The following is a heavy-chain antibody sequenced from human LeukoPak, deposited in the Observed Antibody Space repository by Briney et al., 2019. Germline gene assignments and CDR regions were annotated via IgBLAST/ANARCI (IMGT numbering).Heavy chain of an antibody. Sequence: GGSLRLSCAASGFTISSHAMSWVPETPGKGQEWVSAMSGSGGSTYYADSVKGRFTISRDNSKNTLYLQMNSLRAEDTAVYYCAKVGRDGYNYGYWGQGTLVTVSS. CDR3: AKVGRDGYNYGY. D-gene: IGHD5-24*01. CDR2: MSGSGGST. V-gene: IGHV3-23*01. J-gene: IGHJ4*02. CDR1: GFTISSHA.